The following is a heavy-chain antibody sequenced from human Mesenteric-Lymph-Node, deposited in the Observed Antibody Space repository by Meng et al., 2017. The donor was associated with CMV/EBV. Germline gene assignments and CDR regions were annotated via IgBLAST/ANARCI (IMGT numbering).Heavy chain of an antibody. CDR3: ARGSSYDILTGYFDY. CDR2: INHSGST. V-gene: IGHV4-34*01. CDR1: GGSFSGYY. J-gene: IGHJ4*02. D-gene: IGHD3-9*01. Sequence: VYLPQLGAGLLKPSATLSVTCAVYGGSFSGYYWNWIRQSPEKGLEWIGEINHSGSTTYNPSFTSRIIISVDTSTNQISLNMSSVTAADTAVYYCARGSSYDILTGYFDYWGQGALVTVSS.